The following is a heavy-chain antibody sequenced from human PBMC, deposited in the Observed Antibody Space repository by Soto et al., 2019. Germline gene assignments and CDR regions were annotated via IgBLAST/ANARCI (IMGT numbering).Heavy chain of an antibody. CDR2: IYYSGST. J-gene: IGHJ5*02. V-gene: IGHV4-30-4*01. CDR1: GGSISSGDYY. CDR3: ARGEGSYSNWFDP. Sequence: QVQLQESGPGLVKPSQTLSLTCTVSGGSISSGDYYWSWIRQPPGKGLEWIGYIYYSGSTYYNPSLKSRFTISVETYKNQFSLKLSSVTAADTAVYYCARGEGSYSNWFDPWGQGTLVTVSS. D-gene: IGHD1-26*01.